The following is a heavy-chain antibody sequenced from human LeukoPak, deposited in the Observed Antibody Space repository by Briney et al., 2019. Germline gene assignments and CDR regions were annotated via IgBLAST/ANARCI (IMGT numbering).Heavy chain of an antibody. D-gene: IGHD5-18*01. Sequence: GGSLRLSCAASGFTFSSYEMNWVRQAPGKVLEWVSAISGSGGSTYYADSVKGRFTISRDNSKNTLYLQMNSLRAEDTAVYYCAKAPSYTAMAYFDYWGQGTLVTVSS. CDR3: AKAPSYTAMAYFDY. CDR1: GFTFSSYE. V-gene: IGHV3-23*01. J-gene: IGHJ4*02. CDR2: ISGSGGST.